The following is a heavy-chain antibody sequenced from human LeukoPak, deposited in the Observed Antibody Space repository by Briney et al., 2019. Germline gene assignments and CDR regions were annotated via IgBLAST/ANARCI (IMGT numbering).Heavy chain of an antibody. V-gene: IGHV1-58*02. D-gene: IGHD3-22*01. CDR2: IVVGSGNT. J-gene: IGHJ3*02. CDR1: GFTFTSSA. Sequence: GASVKVSCKASGFTFTSSAMQWVRQARGQRLEWIGWIVVGSGNTNYAQKFQERVTITRDMSTSTAYMELGSLRSEDTAVYYCARGYLYYYDSSGYYPHPSNDAFDIWGQGTMVTVSS. CDR3: ARGYLYYYDSSGYYPHPSNDAFDI.